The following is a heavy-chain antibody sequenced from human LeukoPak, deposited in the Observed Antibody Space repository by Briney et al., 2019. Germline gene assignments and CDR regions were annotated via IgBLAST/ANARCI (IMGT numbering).Heavy chain of an antibody. CDR1: GGSFSGYY. CDR3: ARSLWFRYYFDY. V-gene: IGHV4-34*01. Sequence: SETLSLTCAVYGGSFSGYYWSWIRQPPGKELEWIGEINHSGSTNYNPSLKSRVTISVDTSKNQFSLKLSSVTAADTAVYYCARSLWFRYYFDYWGQGTLVAVSS. J-gene: IGHJ4*02. CDR2: INHSGST. D-gene: IGHD3-10*01.